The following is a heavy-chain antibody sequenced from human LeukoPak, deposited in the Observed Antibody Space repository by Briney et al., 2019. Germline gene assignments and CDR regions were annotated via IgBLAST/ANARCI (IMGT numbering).Heavy chain of an antibody. CDR3: ARDGRMVRGDIYLDWFDP. J-gene: IGHJ5*02. CDR2: IIPILGIA. CDR1: GGTFISYT. D-gene: IGHD3-10*01. Sequence: SVKVSCKGSGGTFISYTISWVRQAPGQGREWMGGIIPILGIANYAQKFQGRVTITADKSTSTAYMELSSLRSEDTAVYYCARDGRMVRGDIYLDWFDPWGQGTLVTVSS. V-gene: IGHV1-69*10.